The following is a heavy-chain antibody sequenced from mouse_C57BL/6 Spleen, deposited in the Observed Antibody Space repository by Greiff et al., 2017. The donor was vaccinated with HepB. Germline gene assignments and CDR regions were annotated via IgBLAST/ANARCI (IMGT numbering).Heavy chain of an antibody. CDR2: IYPGSGST. J-gene: IGHJ3*01. CDR1: GYTFTSYW. CDR3: ARAGIYYDYDVGFAY. V-gene: IGHV1-55*01. Sequence: QVQLQQPGAELVKPGASVKMSCKASGYTFTSYWITWVKQRPGQGLEWIGDIYPGSGSTNYNEKFKSKATLTVDTSSSTAYMQLSSLTSEGSAVYYGARAGIYYDYDVGFAYWGQGTLVTVSA. D-gene: IGHD2-4*01.